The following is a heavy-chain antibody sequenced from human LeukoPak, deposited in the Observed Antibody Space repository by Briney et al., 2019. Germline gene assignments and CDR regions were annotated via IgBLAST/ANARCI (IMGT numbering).Heavy chain of an antibody. J-gene: IGHJ4*02. CDR1: GFTFSSYW. V-gene: IGHV3-7*03. CDR2: IKQDGSEK. CDR3: AREPTPDYYDSSGYYDY. Sequence: GGSLRLSCAASGFTFSSYWMSWVRQAPGKGLEWVANIKQDGSEKYYVGSVKGRFTISRDNAKNSLYLQMNSLRAEDTAVYYCAREPTPDYYDSSGYYDYWGQGTLVTVSS. D-gene: IGHD3-22*01.